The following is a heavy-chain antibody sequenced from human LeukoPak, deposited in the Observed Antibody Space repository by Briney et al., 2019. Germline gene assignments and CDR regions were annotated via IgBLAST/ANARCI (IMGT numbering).Heavy chain of an antibody. J-gene: IGHJ6*03. D-gene: IGHD3-22*01. Sequence: SPSETLSLTCTVSGGSISSGSYYWSWIRQPAGKGLEWIGRIYTSGSTNYNPSLKSRVTISVDTSKNQFSLKLSSVTAADTAVYYCTRGSIAYYYVDVWGKGTTVTISS. CDR3: TRGSIAYYYVDV. CDR1: GGSISSGSYY. CDR2: IYTSGST. V-gene: IGHV4-61*02.